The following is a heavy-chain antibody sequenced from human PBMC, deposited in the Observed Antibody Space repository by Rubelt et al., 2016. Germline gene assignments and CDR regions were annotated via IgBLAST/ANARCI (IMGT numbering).Heavy chain of an antibody. CDR1: GGSISDNY. CDR3: ARDLGNGYQNPHGMDV. D-gene: IGHD5-18*01. CDR2: VYYSGTT. J-gene: IGHJ6*02. Sequence: QVQLQESGPGLVKPSETLSLTCTFSGGSISDNYWSWIRHLPGKGLEWIGCVYYSGTTIYNPSLKSRVSISVDTSKTQFSLGLRSVTAADTAVYFCARDLGNGYQNPHGMDVWGQGTTVTVSS. V-gene: IGHV4-59*01.